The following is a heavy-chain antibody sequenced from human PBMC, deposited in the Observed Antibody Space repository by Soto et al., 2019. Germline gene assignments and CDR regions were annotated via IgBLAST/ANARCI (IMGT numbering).Heavy chain of an antibody. CDR3: ARVSGYYLPDY. Sequence: QVQLVQSGAEEKKPGASVNVSCKASGYTFTNYAMHWVRQAPGQRLEWMGWINAGNGNTKYSQKFQGRVTITRDTSASTAYMELSSLRSEDTAVYYCARVSGYYLPDYWGQGTLVTVSS. J-gene: IGHJ4*02. CDR2: INAGNGNT. CDR1: GYTFTNYA. D-gene: IGHD5-12*01. V-gene: IGHV1-3*05.